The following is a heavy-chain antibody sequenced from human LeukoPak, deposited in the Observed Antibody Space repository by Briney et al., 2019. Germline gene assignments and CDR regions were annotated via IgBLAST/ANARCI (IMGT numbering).Heavy chain of an antibody. D-gene: IGHD3-22*01. J-gene: IGHJ4*02. CDR3: ARYYDYDSRGYYYYFDY. Sequence: PGGSLRLSCAASGFTFSSYEMNWVRQAPGKGLEWVSSISSSSSYIYYADSVKGRFTISRDNAKNSLYLQMNSLRAEDTALYYCARYYDYDSRGYYYYFDYWGQGTLVTVSS. CDR1: GFTFSSYE. V-gene: IGHV3-21*01. CDR2: ISSSSSYI.